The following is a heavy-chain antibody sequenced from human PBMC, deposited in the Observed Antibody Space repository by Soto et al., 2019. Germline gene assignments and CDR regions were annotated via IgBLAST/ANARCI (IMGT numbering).Heavy chain of an antibody. CDR1: CFTFSSYE. CDR3: ARASQSFIEYFQH. J-gene: IGHJ1*01. CDR2: ISSSGYTI. Sequence: GSLRLACTASCFTFSSYEMIWVLQAPGKGLEWVSYISSSGYTIHYADSVKGRFTISRDNAKNSLSLQMNSLRAEDTAVYYCARASQSFIEYFQHWGQGTLVTVSS. D-gene: IGHD3-16*02. V-gene: IGHV3-48*03.